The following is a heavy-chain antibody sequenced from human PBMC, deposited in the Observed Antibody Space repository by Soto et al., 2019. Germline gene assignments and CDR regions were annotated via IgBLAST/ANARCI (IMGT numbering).Heavy chain of an antibody. CDR2: ISDGADGP. D-gene: IGHD2-8*01. Sequence: EVQLLESGGGLVQPGGSLRLSCAASGFTFSSYAMTWVRQAPGKGLEWISSISDGADGPYYADSVKGRFTISRDNSNNILSLQMNSLRGDDTAVYYCAKGGIGRAPVLDFWGQGTLVAVSS. CDR3: AKGGIGRAPVLDF. J-gene: IGHJ1*01. V-gene: IGHV3-23*01. CDR1: GFTFSSYA.